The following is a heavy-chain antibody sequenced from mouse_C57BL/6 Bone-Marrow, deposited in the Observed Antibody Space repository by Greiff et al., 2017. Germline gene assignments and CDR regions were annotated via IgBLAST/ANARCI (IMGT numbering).Heavy chain of an antibody. D-gene: IGHD2-12*01. J-gene: IGHJ3*01. CDR2: IDPSDSYT. Sequence: VQLQQPGAELVKPGASVKLSCKASGYTFTSYWMQWVKQRPGQGLEWIGEIDPSDSYTNYNQKFKGKATLTVDTSSSTAYMQLSSLTSEDSAVYDCAYSSTFAYWGQGTLVTVSA. CDR3: AYSSTFAY. CDR1: GYTFTSYW. V-gene: IGHV1-50*01.